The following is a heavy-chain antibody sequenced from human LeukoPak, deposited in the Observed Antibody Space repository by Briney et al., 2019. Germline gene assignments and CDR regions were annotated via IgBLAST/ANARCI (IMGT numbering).Heavy chain of an antibody. CDR2: INPSGGST. J-gene: IGHJ4*02. Sequence: GASVTVSFEASGYTFTSYYMHWVRQAPGQGLEWMGIINPSGGSTSYAQKFQGRVTMTRDTSTSTVYMELSSLRSEDTAVYYCARGLLSGYYDSSGYPDYWGQGTLVTVSS. V-gene: IGHV1-46*01. D-gene: IGHD3-22*01. CDR3: ARGLLSGYYDSSGYPDY. CDR1: GYTFTSYY.